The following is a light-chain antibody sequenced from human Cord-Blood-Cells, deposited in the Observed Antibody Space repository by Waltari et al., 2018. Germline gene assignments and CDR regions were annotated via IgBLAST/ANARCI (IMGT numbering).Light chain of an antibody. Sequence: SSELTQDPAVSVALGQTVRITCQGDSLRSYYASWYQQKPGQAPLLVIYVKNNRPSGIPDRFSGSSSGNTASFTITGAQAEDEADYYCNSRDSSGNHVVFGGGTKLTVL. V-gene: IGLV3-19*01. J-gene: IGLJ2*01. CDR3: NSRDSSGNHVV. CDR1: SLRSYY. CDR2: VKN.